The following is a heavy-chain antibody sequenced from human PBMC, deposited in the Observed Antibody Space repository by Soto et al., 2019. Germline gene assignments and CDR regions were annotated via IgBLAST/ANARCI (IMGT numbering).Heavy chain of an antibody. J-gene: IGHJ6*03. Sequence: GGSLRLSCAASGFTFSSYSMNWVRQAPGKGLEWVSYISSSSTIYYADSVKGRFTISRDNAKNSLYLQMNSLRAEDTAVYYCAREQRGYSGYDYEAYYYYMDVWGKGTTVTVSS. CDR2: ISSSSTI. CDR1: GFTFSSYS. D-gene: IGHD5-12*01. CDR3: AREQRGYSGYDYEAYYYYMDV. V-gene: IGHV3-48*01.